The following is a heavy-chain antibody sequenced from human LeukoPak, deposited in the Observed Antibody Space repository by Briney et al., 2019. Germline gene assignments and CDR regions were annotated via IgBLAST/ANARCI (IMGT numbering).Heavy chain of an antibody. V-gene: IGHV3-23*01. D-gene: IGHD3-16*01. Sequence: GGSLRLSCAASGFTFSSYAMSWVRQAPGKGLEWVSTINDNGDGTYYADSVKGRFTISRDNSYNTVSLQMNSLRDEDTGVYYCAKGLRTGVGPYMGYHYYMDVWGKGATVTVSS. CDR3: AKGLRTGVGPYMGYHYYMDV. CDR2: INDNGDGT. CDR1: GFTFSSYA. J-gene: IGHJ6*03.